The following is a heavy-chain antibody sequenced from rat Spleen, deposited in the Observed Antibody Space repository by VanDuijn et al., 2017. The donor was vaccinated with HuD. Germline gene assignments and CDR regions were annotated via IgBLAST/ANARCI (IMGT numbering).Heavy chain of an antibody. CDR2: ISISGSNT. V-gene: IGHV5-31*01. CDR3: ARPTTGIPFNY. D-gene: IGHD1-9*01. CDR1: GFTFNNYW. J-gene: IGHJ2*01. Sequence: EVQLVESGGGLVQPGRSLKLSCVASGFTFNNYWMNWVRQAPGKGLEWIASISISGSNTFYRDSVKGRFIISRDNAKSTLYLQVDGLRSEDTAIYYCARPTTGIPFNYWGQGVMVTVSS.